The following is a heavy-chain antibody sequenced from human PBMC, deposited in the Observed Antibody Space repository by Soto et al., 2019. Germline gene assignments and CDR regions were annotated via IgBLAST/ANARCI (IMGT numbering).Heavy chain of an antibody. Sequence: GGSLRLSCAASGFTFSSYAMSWVRQAPGKGLEWVSAISGSGGSTYYADSVKGRFTISRDNSKNTLYLQINSLRAEDTAVYYCAKARRGSYYTDAFDIWGQGTMVTVSS. V-gene: IGHV3-23*01. CDR3: AKARRGSYYTDAFDI. J-gene: IGHJ3*02. CDR1: GFTFSSYA. CDR2: ISGSGGST. D-gene: IGHD1-26*01.